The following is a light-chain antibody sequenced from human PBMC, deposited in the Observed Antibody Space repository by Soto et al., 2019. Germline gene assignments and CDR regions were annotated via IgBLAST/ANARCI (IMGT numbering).Light chain of an antibody. J-gene: IGKJ1*01. CDR3: QQYYSYPWT. CDR1: QGISSY. V-gene: IGKV1-8*01. CDR2: AAS. Sequence: IQRTQAPSSFSASTGDRVTITCRASQGISSYLAWYQQKPGKAPKLLIYAASTLQSGVPSRFSGSGSGTDFTLTISCLQSEDFATYYCQQYYSYPWTFGQGTKVDIK.